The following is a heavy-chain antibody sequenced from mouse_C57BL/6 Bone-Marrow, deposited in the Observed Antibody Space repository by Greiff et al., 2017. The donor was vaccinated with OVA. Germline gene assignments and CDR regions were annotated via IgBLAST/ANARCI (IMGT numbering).Heavy chain of an antibody. V-gene: IGHV1-64*01. CDR1: GYTFTSYW. D-gene: IGHD2-4*01. CDR3: ARSKPYDYDGEAWFAY. Sequence: VQLQQPGAELVKPGASVKLSCKASGYTFTSYWMHWVKQRPGQGLEWIGMIHPNSGSTNYNEKFKSKATLTVDKSSSTAYMQLSSLTSEDSAVYYCARSKPYDYDGEAWFAYWGQGTLVTVSA. CDR2: IHPNSGST. J-gene: IGHJ3*01.